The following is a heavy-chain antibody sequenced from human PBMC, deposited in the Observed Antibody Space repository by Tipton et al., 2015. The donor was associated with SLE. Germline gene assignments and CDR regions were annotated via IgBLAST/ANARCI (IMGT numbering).Heavy chain of an antibody. Sequence: TLSLTCTVSGGSISSYYWSWIRQPAGKGLEWIGRIQGRGRTKYNPSFKSRVTMSVDTSKKQLSLRMDSVTAADTAVYYCAGDYLSGIWDAFEIWGQGTMVTVSS. J-gene: IGHJ3*02. CDR2: IQGRGRT. CDR1: GGSISSYY. CDR3: AGDYLSGIWDAFEI. D-gene: IGHD3-16*01. V-gene: IGHV4-4*07.